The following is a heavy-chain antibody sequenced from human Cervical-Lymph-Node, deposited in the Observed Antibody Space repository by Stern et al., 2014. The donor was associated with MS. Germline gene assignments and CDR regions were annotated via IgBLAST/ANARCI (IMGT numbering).Heavy chain of an antibody. Sequence: QVQLQESGPGLVKPSGTLSLTCAVSGGSISSSNWWSWVRQPPGKGLEWIGEIYHSGSTNYNPSLKSRVTISVDKSKNQFSLKLSSVTAADTAVYYCAKRRYCSGGSCFAGYAFDIWGQGTMVTVSS. CDR2: IYHSGST. D-gene: IGHD2-15*01. J-gene: IGHJ3*02. V-gene: IGHV4-4*02. CDR3: AKRRYCSGGSCFAGYAFDI. CDR1: GGSISSSNW.